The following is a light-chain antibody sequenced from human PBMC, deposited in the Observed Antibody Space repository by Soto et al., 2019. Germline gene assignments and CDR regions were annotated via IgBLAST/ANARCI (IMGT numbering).Light chain of an antibody. CDR3: QQYNNWPSLT. V-gene: IGKV3D-15*01. J-gene: IGKJ4*01. Sequence: EIVMTQSPATLSVSPGERATLSCRASQSVSSNLAWYQQKPGQAPRLLIYGASIRATGIPARFSGSGSGTEFTLAVSSLQSEDFAVYYCQQYNNWPSLTFGGATKVEIK. CDR1: QSVSSN. CDR2: GAS.